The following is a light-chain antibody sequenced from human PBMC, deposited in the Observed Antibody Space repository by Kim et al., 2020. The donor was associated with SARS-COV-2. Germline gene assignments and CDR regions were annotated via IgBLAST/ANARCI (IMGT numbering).Light chain of an antibody. Sequence: SLSPGQTASITCSGDKLGDKYACWYQQKPGQSPVLVIYQDSKRPSGIPEGFSGSNSGNTATLTISGTQAMDEADYYCQAWDSSTAVFGGGTKLTVL. CDR3: QAWDSSTAV. CDR2: QDS. CDR1: KLGDKY. V-gene: IGLV3-1*01. J-gene: IGLJ3*02.